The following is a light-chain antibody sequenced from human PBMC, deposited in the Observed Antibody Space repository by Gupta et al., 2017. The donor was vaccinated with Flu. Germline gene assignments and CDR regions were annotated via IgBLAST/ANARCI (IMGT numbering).Light chain of an antibody. Sequence: QSVLPQPPSASGTPGQRVTISCSGSSTNIGSTDVYCYQHLPGTAPNLLIYRNNKRHLGGTARVSSSKSGTSATLAISGLLSEEEADYYCEAWDECRSALYVFGTGTKVTVL. CDR3: EAWDECRSALYV. CDR2: RNN. V-gene: IGLV1-47*01. CDR1: STNIGSTD. J-gene: IGLJ1*01.